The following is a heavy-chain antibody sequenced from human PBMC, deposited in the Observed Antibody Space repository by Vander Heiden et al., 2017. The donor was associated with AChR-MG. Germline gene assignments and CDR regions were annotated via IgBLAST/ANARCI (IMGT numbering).Heavy chain of an antibody. Sequence: QLQLQESGPGLVKPSETLSLPCTVSGGSISSSSYYWGWIRQPPGKGLEWIGSIYYSGSTYYNPSLKSRVTISVDTSKNQFSLKLSSVTAADAAVYYCAGGYGSGSYYYDYYFDYWGQGTLVTVSS. CDR2: IYYSGST. CDR1: GGSISSSSYY. V-gene: IGHV4-39*01. J-gene: IGHJ4*02. D-gene: IGHD3-10*01. CDR3: AGGYGSGSYYYDYYFDY.